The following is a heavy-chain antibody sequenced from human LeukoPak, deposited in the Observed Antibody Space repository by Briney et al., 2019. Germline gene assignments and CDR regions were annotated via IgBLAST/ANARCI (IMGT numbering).Heavy chain of an antibody. CDR1: GGFISSYY. CDR3: ARVYYHYFYIDV. Sequence: SETLSLTCTVSGGFISSYYWSWIRQPPGKGLEWIGYIYYSGSTNYNPSLKSRVTISVDSSKTQFSLKLTSVTAADTAVYYCARVYYHYFYIDVWGKGTTVTISS. V-gene: IGHV4-59*01. CDR2: IYYSGST. J-gene: IGHJ6*03.